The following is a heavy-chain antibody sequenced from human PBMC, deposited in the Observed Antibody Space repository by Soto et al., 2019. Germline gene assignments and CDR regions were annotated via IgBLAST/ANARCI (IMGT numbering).Heavy chain of an antibody. D-gene: IGHD3-22*01. CDR3: ARALRITTIDRLYYFDY. CDR1: GGSISSGGYY. V-gene: IGHV4-31*03. Sequence: QVQLQESGPGLVKPSQTLSLTCTVSGGSISSGGYYWSWIRQHPGKGLEWIGYIYYSGSTYYNPSLKSRVTISVDTSKNQFALKLSSVTAADTAVYYCARALRITTIDRLYYFDYWGQGTLVTVSS. CDR2: IYYSGST. J-gene: IGHJ4*02.